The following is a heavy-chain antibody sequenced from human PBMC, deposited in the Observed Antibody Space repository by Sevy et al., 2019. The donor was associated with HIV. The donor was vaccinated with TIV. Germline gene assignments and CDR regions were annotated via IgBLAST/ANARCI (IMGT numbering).Heavy chain of an antibody. CDR2: INTYSGLT. CDR1: GYGFTDNH. Sequence: ASVKVSCKASGYGFTDNHIHWVRQAAGQGLDWMGWINTYSGLTKYAQKFQDRVTMTRDTSISTAYMELSRLTPDDTAVYYRARHIANSKTDPCGQGTLVTVSS. D-gene: IGHD2-21*01. J-gene: IGHJ5*02. CDR3: ARHIANSKTDP. V-gene: IGHV1-2*02.